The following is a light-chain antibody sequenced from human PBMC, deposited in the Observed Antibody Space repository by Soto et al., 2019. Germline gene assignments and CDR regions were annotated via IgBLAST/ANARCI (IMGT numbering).Light chain of an antibody. CDR3: QSYDSTLSGSEVV. V-gene: IGLV1-40*01. Sequence: VLTQPPSVSGAPGQRVTISCTGSSSNIGSGYDVHWYQQLPGTAPKLLIYGNNNRPSGVPDRFSGSKSGTSASLAITGLQGEDEAEYYCQSYDSTLSGSEVVFGGGTKLTVL. J-gene: IGLJ2*01. CDR1: SSNIGSGYD. CDR2: GNN.